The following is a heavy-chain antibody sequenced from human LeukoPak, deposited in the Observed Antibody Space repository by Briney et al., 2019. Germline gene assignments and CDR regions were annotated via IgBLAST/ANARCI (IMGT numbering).Heavy chain of an antibody. Sequence: SETLSLTCIVSGGSVSSVGFSWGWIRQSPGKGLESIGNIYYSGSTYYNPSLKSRVTISLDTSKNQFFLRLSSVTAADTAFYYCAREEYSSDWYGHDSWGQGTLVTVSS. J-gene: IGHJ4*02. CDR3: AREEYSSDWYGHDS. D-gene: IGHD6-13*01. CDR1: GGSVSSVGFS. CDR2: IYYSGST. V-gene: IGHV4-39*07.